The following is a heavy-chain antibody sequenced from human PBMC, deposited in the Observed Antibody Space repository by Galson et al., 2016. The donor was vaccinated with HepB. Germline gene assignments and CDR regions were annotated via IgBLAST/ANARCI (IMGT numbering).Heavy chain of an antibody. J-gene: IGHJ6*03. Sequence: SLRLSCAASGFTFSDHYMTWIRQAPGRGLEWISYITSSSSFTNYADSVKGRFTISRDNAKNSLYLQMNSLRVEDTAVYYCARADYDILDDSVDYYMDVWGKGTTVTVSS. CDR3: ARADYDILDDSVDYYMDV. D-gene: IGHD3-9*01. CDR1: GFTFSDHY. CDR2: ITSSSSFT. V-gene: IGHV3-11*06.